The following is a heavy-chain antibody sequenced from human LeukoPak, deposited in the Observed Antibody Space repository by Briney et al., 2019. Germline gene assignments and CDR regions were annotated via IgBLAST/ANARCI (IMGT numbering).Heavy chain of an antibody. V-gene: IGHV3-30*18. CDR1: GFTFSSYG. J-gene: IGHJ4*02. CDR2: ISYDGSNK. Sequence: PGGSLRLSCAASGFTFSSYGMHWVRQAPVKGLEWVAVISYDGSNKYYADSVKGRFTISRDNSKNTLYLQMNSLRAEDTAVYYCAKADIVLMVYANYWGQGTLVTVSS. CDR3: AKADIVLMVYANY. D-gene: IGHD2-8*01.